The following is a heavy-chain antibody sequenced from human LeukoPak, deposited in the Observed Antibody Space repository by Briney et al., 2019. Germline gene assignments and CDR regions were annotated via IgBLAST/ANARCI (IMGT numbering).Heavy chain of an antibody. Sequence: SVKVSCKASGGTFSSYAISWVRQAPGQGLEWMGGIIPIFGTANYAQKFQGGVTITADESTSTAYMELSSLRSEDTAVYYCARDLNWNHGPYMDVWGKGTTVTVS. CDR1: GGTFSSYA. CDR2: IIPIFGTA. V-gene: IGHV1-69*01. J-gene: IGHJ6*03. CDR3: ARDLNWNHGPYMDV. D-gene: IGHD1-14*01.